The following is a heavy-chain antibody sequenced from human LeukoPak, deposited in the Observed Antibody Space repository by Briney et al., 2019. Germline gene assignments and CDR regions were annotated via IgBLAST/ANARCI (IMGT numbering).Heavy chain of an antibody. V-gene: IGHV3-20*04. D-gene: IGHD1-1*01. Sequence: GGSLRLSCAASGFSFDDYGMSWVRQAPGKGLEWVSGINWNGGSTGYADSVKGRFTISRDNAKNSLYLQMNSLRAEDTALYYCASGRKLERWDDAFDIWGQGTMVTVSS. J-gene: IGHJ3*02. CDR1: GFSFDDYG. CDR3: ASGRKLERWDDAFDI. CDR2: INWNGGST.